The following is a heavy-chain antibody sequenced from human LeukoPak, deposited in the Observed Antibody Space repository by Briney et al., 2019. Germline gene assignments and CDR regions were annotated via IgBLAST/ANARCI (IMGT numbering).Heavy chain of an antibody. Sequence: PSETLSLTCAVYGGSFSGYYWSWIHQPPGKGLEWIGEINHSGSTNYNPSLKSRVTISVDTSKNQFSLKLSSVTAADTAVYYCARGLRPTVVVPAALGPRRFGGNWFDPWGQGTLVTVSS. V-gene: IGHV4-34*01. J-gene: IGHJ5*02. CDR2: INHSGST. D-gene: IGHD2-2*01. CDR3: ARGLRPTVVVPAALGPRRFGGNWFDP. CDR1: GGSFSGYY.